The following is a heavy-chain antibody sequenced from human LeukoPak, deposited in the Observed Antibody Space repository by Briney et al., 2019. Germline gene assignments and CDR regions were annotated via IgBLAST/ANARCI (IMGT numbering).Heavy chain of an antibody. J-gene: IGHJ4*02. D-gene: IGHD3-22*01. CDR3: ARGPEITMTPKNFDY. CDR1: GGSFSGYY. V-gene: IGHV4-34*01. Sequence: SETLSLTCAVYGGSFSGYYWSWIRQPPGKGLEWIGEINHSGSTNYNPSLKSRVTISVDTSKNQFSLKLSSVTAADTAVYYCARGPEITMTPKNFDYWGQGTLVTVSS. CDR2: INHSGST.